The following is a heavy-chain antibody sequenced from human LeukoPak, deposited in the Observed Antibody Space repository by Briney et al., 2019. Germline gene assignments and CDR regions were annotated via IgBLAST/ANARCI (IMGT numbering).Heavy chain of an antibody. CDR3: ARGDSIAAAPSDY. J-gene: IGHJ4*02. V-gene: IGHV4-38-2*02. Sequence: PSETLSLTCTGSGYSISSGYYWGWIRQPPGEGLEWIGSIYHSGSTYYNPSLKSRVTISVDTSKNQFYLKLSTVTAADTAVYYCARGDSIAAAPSDYWGQGTLVTVSS. CDR2: IYHSGST. D-gene: IGHD6-13*01. CDR1: GYSISSGYY.